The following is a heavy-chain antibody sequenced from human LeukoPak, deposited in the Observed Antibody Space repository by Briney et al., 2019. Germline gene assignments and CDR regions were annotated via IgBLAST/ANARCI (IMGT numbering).Heavy chain of an antibody. Sequence: GGSLRLSCAASGFTFSSYSMNWVRQAPGKGLEWVSYISSSSSTIYYADSVKGRFTISRDNAKNSLYLQMNSLRDEDTAVYYCARDRIPAAGTAPFDYWGQGTLVTVSS. J-gene: IGHJ4*02. CDR3: ARDRIPAAGTAPFDY. CDR1: GFTFSSYS. V-gene: IGHV3-48*02. D-gene: IGHD6-13*01. CDR2: ISSSSSTI.